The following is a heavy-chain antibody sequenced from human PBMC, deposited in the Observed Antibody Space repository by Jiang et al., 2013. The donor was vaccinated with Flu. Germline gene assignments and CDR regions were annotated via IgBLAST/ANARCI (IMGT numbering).Heavy chain of an antibody. CDR1: GYSFANSW. V-gene: IGHV5-51*03. D-gene: IGHD3-10*01. CDR2: IFPGDSDI. J-gene: IGHJ4*02. CDR3: ARLGSAFDY. Sequence: GAEVKKPGESLKISCKASGYSFANSWIGWVRQMPGKGLEWMGIIFPGDSDIRYSPSFQGQVTISADKSINTAYLQWNSLKASDTAMYYCARLGSAFDYWGQGTLVTVSS.